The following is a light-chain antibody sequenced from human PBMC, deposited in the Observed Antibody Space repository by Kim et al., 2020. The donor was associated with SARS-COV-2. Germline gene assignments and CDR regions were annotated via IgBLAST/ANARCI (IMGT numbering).Light chain of an antibody. J-gene: IGKJ2*01. Sequence: SASVGDRVSISCRASQGISSALAWFQQRPGKVPTLLLYTTSKLQSGVPSRFSGSGSRTEYTLTITNLQAEDFATYYCHQYYAVPYTFGQGTKLEIK. CDR2: TTS. V-gene: IGKV1-NL1*01. CDR3: HQYYAVPYT. CDR1: QGISSA.